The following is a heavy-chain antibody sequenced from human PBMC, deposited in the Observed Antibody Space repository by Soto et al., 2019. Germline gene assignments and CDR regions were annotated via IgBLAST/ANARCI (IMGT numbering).Heavy chain of an antibody. CDR2: INSDGSST. J-gene: IGHJ3*02. Sequence: GGSLRLSCAASGFTFSSYWMHWVRQAPGKGLVWVSRINSDGSSTSYADSVKGRFTISRDNAKNTLYLQMNSLRDEDTAVYYFAILAEIGPETSIYDYIWGSSGAFDIWGEGTMVTDSS. D-gene: IGHD3-16*01. CDR3: AILAEIGPETSIYDYIWGSSGAFDI. V-gene: IGHV3-74*01. CDR1: GFTFSSYW.